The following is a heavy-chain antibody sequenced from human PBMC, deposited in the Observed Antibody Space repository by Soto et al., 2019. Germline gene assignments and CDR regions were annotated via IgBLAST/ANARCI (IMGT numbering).Heavy chain of an antibody. V-gene: IGHV1-69*01. J-gene: IGHJ5*02. D-gene: IGHD3-22*01. CDR1: GGTFSSYA. Sequence: QVQLVQSGAEVKKPGSSVKVSCKASGGTFSSYAISWVRQAPGQGLEWMGGIIPIFGTANYAQKFQGRVTITADEATSTAYMELSILRSEDTAVYYCARAPYYYDSSGYWFDPWGQGTLVTVSS. CDR3: ARAPYYYDSSGYWFDP. CDR2: IIPIFGTA.